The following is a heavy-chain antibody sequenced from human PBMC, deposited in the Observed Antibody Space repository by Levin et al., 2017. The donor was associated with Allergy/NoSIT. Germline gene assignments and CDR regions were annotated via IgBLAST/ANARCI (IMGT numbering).Heavy chain of an antibody. CDR3: ARSSYSYGSYYFDY. J-gene: IGHJ4*02. CDR1: GFTFSSYW. D-gene: IGHD5-18*01. Sequence: GESLKISCAASGFTFSSYWMSWVRQAPGKGLEWVANIKQDGSEKYYVDSVKGRFTISRDNAKNSLYLQMNSLRAEDTAVYYCARSSYSYGSYYFDYWGQGTLVTVSS. CDR2: IKQDGSEK. V-gene: IGHV3-7*01.